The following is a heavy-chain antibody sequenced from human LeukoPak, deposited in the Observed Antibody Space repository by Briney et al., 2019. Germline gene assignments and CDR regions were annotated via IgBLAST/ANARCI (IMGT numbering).Heavy chain of an antibody. CDR2: TYYRSKWYN. J-gene: IGHJ4*02. CDR1: GDSVSSNSAA. D-gene: IGHD3-22*01. Sequence: SQTLSLTCAISGDSVSSNSAAWNWIRQSPSRGLEWLGRTYYRSKWYNDYAVSVKSRITINPDTSKNQFSLQLNSVTPEDTAVYYCARVFYDSSGYGSRGGYSFDYWGQGTLVTVSS. CDR3: ARVFYDSSGYGSRGGYSFDY. V-gene: IGHV6-1*01.